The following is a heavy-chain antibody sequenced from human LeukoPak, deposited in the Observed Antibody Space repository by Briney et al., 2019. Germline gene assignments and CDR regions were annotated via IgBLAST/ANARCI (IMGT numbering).Heavy chain of an antibody. CDR3: SRNGLVDFDY. V-gene: IGHV3-49*04. Sequence: PGQSLRLSCTTSGFAFDDFAMSWVRQPAGEGLGWVGFIRRRAYGGAAEYAASVKGRFIISRDDSKGIAYLQMNSLKTEDTAVYYCSRNGLVDFDYWGQGSRVIVSP. CDR2: IRRRAYGGAA. CDR1: GFAFDDFA. J-gene: IGHJ4*02.